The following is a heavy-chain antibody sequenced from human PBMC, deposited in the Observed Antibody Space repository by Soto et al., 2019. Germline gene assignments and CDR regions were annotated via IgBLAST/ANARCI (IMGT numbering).Heavy chain of an antibody. D-gene: IGHD6-13*01. V-gene: IGHV1-2*04. CDR2: INPNSGGT. CDR3: ARSASAAAAGTYWFDP. Sequence: ASVKVSCKASGYTFTGYYMHWVRQAPGQGLEWMGWINPNSGGTNYAQKFQGWVTMTRDTSISTAYMELSRLRSDDTAVYYCARSASAAAAGTYWFDPWGQGTLVTVSS. CDR1: GYTFTGYY. J-gene: IGHJ5*02.